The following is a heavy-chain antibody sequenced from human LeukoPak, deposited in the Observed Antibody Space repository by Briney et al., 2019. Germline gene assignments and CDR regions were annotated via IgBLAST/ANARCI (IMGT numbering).Heavy chain of an antibody. J-gene: IGHJ6*03. D-gene: IGHD1-1*01. CDR2: ISSNGGST. V-gene: IGHV3-64*01. Sequence: PGGSLRLSCAASGFTFSSYAMHWVRQAPGKGLEYVSAISSNGGSTYYANSVKGRFTISRDNSKNTLYLQMGSLRAEDMAGYYCARDRGRERLALFYKDGWGKGTTVTVSS. CDR3: ARDRGRERLALFYKDG. CDR1: GFTFSSYA.